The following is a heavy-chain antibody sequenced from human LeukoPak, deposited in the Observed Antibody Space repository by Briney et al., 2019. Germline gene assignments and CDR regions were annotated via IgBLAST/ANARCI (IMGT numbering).Heavy chain of an antibody. CDR2: IKQDGTEK. CDR3: ARDPIYSDNSGYWNDY. V-gene: IGHV3-7*01. CDR1: GFTFSIYF. D-gene: IGHD3-22*01. J-gene: IGHJ4*02. Sequence: PGGSLRLSCAASGFTFSIYFMSWVRQAPGKGLEWVANIKQDGTEKYYVDSVKGRFTISRDNAKDSLYLHMNNLRAEDTAMYYCARDPIYSDNSGYWNDYWGQGTLVTVSS.